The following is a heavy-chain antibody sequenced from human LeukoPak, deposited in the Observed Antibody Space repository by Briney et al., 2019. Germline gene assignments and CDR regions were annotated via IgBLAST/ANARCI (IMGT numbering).Heavy chain of an antibody. CDR1: GFTFSSYA. J-gene: IGHJ4*02. CDR3: AKAEGTYYDYVWGSYRPYYFDY. Sequence: GGSLRLFCAASGFTFSSYAMSWVRQAPGKGLEWVPAISGSGGSTYYADSVKGRFTISRDNSKNTLYLQMNSLRAEDTAVYYCAKAEGTYYDYVWGSYRPYYFDYWGQGTLVTVSS. D-gene: IGHD3-16*02. CDR2: ISGSGGST. V-gene: IGHV3-23*01.